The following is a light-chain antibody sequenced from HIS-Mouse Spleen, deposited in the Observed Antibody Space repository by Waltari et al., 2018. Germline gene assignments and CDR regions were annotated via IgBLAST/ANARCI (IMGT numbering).Light chain of an antibody. Sequence: SYELTQSSSVSVSPGQTARLTRPGDVLATKYARWFQQKPGQAPVLVIYKDSERPSGIPERFSGSSSGTTVTLTIRGAQVEDEADYYCYSAADNNLVFGGGTKLTVL. J-gene: IGLJ3*02. V-gene: IGLV3-27*01. CDR2: KDS. CDR1: VLATKY. CDR3: YSAADNNLV.